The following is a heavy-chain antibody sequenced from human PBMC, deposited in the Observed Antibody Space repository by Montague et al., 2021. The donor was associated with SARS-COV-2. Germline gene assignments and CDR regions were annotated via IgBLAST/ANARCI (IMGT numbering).Heavy chain of an antibody. J-gene: IGHJ4*02. Sequence: SETLSLTCSVSGGSISDYYWNWIRQPPGRGLEWIGYIYYNTGNTNYNPSLQSRVTISLDTSKNQFSLNLRSVTAAGTALYFCARGTSYDYYFDCWGLGTLVTVSS. CDR2: IYYNTGNT. D-gene: IGHD5-12*01. CDR1: GGSISDYY. CDR3: ARGTSYDYYFDC. V-gene: IGHV4-59*01.